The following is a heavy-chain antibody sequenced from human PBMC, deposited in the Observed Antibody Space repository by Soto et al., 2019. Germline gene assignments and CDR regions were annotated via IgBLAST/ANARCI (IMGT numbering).Heavy chain of an antibody. J-gene: IGHJ6*02. CDR3: ARITAAVADNYYYYYGMDV. CDR2: IDWDDDK. CDR1: GFSLSTSGMC. V-gene: IGHV2-70*01. D-gene: IGHD6-19*01. Sequence: GPTLVNPTQSLPVTCTFSGFSLSTSGMCVSWIRQPPGKALEWLALIDWDDDKYYSTSLKTRLTISKDTSKNQVVLTMTKMEPADTATYYCARITAAVADNYYYYYGMDVWGQGTTVTVSS.